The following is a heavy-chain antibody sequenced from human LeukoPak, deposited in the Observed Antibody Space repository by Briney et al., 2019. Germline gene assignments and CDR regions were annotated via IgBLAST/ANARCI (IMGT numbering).Heavy chain of an antibody. CDR3: AKDLHAVAAAVLGS. CDR2: ITGSGGDT. V-gene: IGHV3-23*01. J-gene: IGHJ5*02. D-gene: IGHD6-13*01. CDR1: GFTFSNYA. Sequence: GGSLRLSCAASGFTFSNYAMHWVRQAPGKGLERVSSITGSGGDTYYADSVKGRFTISRDNSKTTLYLQMNSLRAGDTAIYYCAKDLHAVAAAVLGSWGQGTLVTVSS.